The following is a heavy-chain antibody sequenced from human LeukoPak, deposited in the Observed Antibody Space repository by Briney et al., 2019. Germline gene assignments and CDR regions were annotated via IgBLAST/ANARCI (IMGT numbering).Heavy chain of an antibody. CDR2: IYPGDSDT. V-gene: IGHV5-51*01. CDR1: GYSFTSYW. CDR3: ARQTGSYYGIGGNYFDY. D-gene: IGHD1-26*01. J-gene: IGHJ4*02. Sequence: NPGEALQISCKCSGYSFTSYWIVWVRQVPGKGVEWMGIIYPGDSDTRYSPSFQGQVTISPDKSISTAYLQWSSLKASDTAMYYCARQTGSYYGIGGNYFDYWGQGTLVTVSS.